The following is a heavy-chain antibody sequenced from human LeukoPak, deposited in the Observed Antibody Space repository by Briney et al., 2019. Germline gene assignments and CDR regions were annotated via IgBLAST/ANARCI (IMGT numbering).Heavy chain of an antibody. Sequence: SETLSLTCTVSGDSVSSDYCSWLRQPPGNGLEWIAYIHYSGSTNYNPSLKSRVTISGDTSKTRFSLRLTSVTPADTAVYYCAKGAGWYEYWGQGTLVTVSS. CDR1: GDSVSSDY. CDR3: AKGAGWYEY. CDR2: IHYSGST. D-gene: IGHD6-19*01. V-gene: IGHV4-59*02. J-gene: IGHJ4*02.